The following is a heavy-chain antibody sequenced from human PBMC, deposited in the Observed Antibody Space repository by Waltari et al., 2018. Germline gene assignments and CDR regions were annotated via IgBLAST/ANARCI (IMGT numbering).Heavy chain of an antibody. CDR1: GFSFSHSW. D-gene: IGHD3-22*01. V-gene: IGHV3-7*01. Sequence: EVQLVESGGGLVQPGGSLRPSCAASGFSFSHSWMRWVRQAPGKGLEWVADIKGDGSRKYYLDSVRGRFSISRDNTKNSVDLQMNSLRAEDTAVYYCARDDSSSGSYDAFDIWGQGTMVAVSS. CDR3: ARDDSSSGSYDAFDI. J-gene: IGHJ3*02. CDR2: IKGDGSRK.